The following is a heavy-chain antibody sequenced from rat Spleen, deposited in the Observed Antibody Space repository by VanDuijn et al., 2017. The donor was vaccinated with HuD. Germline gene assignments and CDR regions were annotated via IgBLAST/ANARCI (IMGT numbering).Heavy chain of an antibody. J-gene: IGHJ3*01. CDR1: GFTFSTFP. D-gene: IGHD1-9*01. V-gene: IGHV5-22*01. Sequence: EVQLVESGGGLVQPGRSLKLSCAASGFTFSTFPMAWVRQAPKKGLEWVASISYDGGSTDYRDSVKGRFTISRDNAKITLYLQMNSLRSEDTATYYCARHPTYYGFDGDWFAYWGQGTLVSVSS. CDR2: ISYDGGST. CDR3: ARHPTYYGFDGDWFAY.